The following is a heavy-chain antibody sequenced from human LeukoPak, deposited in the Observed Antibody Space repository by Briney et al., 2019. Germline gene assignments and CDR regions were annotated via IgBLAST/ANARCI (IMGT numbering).Heavy chain of an antibody. J-gene: IGHJ4*02. CDR2: FDPEDGGT. D-gene: IGHD5-12*01. CDR3: ATSEGYSGYIR. V-gene: IGHV1-24*01. CDR1: GYTLTELS. Sequence: ASVKVSCKVSGYTLTELSMHWVRQAPGKGVEWMGGFDPEDGGTIYAQKFQGRVTMTEDTSTDTAYMELSSLRSEETAVYYCATSEGYSGYIRWGQGTLVTVSS.